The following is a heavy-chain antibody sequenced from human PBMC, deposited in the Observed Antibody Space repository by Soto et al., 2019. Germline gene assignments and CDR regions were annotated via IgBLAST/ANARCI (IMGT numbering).Heavy chain of an antibody. V-gene: IGHV1-3*01. CDR3: ARDILTGNYYFDY. CDR2: INAGNGNT. CDR1: GYTFTSYA. D-gene: IGHD3-9*01. Sequence: GASVKVSCKASGYTFTSYAMHWVRQAPGQRLEWMGWINAGNGNTKYSQKFQGRVTITRDTSASTAYMELSSLRSEDTAVYYCARDILTGNYYFDYWGQGTLVTVSS. J-gene: IGHJ4*02.